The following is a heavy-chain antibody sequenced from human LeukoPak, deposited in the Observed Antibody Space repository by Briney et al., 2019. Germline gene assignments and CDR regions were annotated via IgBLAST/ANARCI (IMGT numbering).Heavy chain of an antibody. CDR3: ASAPLSLWFGELYYFDY. D-gene: IGHD3-10*01. V-gene: IGHV1-18*01. CDR2: ISAYNGNT. CDR1: GYTFTSYG. Sequence: ASVKVSCKASGYTFTSYGISWVRQAPGQELEWMGWISAYNGNTNYAQKLQGRVTMTTDTSTSTAYMELRSLRSDDTAVYYCASAPLSLWFGELYYFDYWGQGTLVTVSS. J-gene: IGHJ4*02.